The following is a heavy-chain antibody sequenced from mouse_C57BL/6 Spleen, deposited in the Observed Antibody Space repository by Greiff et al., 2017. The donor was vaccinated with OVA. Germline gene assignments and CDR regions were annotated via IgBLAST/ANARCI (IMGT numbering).Heavy chain of an antibody. CDR1: GYAFSSSW. CDR3: ASDYALYYAMDY. J-gene: IGHJ4*01. Sequence: VQGVESGPELVKPGASVKISCKASGYAFSSSWMNWVKQRPGKGLEWIGRIYPGDGDTNYNGKFKGKATLTADKSSSTAYMQLSSLTSEDSAVYFCASDYALYYAMDYWGQGTSVTVSS. CDR2: IYPGDGDT. D-gene: IGHD2-4*01. V-gene: IGHV1-82*01.